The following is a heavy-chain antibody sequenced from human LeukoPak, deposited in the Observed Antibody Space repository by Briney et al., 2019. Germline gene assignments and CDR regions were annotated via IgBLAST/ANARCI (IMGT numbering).Heavy chain of an antibody. CDR1: RFTFSDAW. V-gene: IGHV3-53*01. D-gene: IGHD3-10*01. Sequence: GGSLRLSCAASRFTFSDAWMSWVRQAPGKGLEWVSVIYSGGSTNYADSVKGRFTISRDNSKNTLYLQMNSLRAEDTAVYYCARGLTNMVRGVMDVWGQGTTVTISS. CDR2: IYSGGST. CDR3: ARGLTNMVRGVMDV. J-gene: IGHJ6*02.